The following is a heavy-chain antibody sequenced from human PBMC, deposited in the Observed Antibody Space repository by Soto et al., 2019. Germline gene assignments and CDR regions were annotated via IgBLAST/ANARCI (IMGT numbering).Heavy chain of an antibody. CDR1: GFTFDDYT. CDR3: ARSTQQLDRYFDD. Sequence: GGSLRLSCAASGFTFDDYTMHWVRQAPGKGLEWVSLISWDGGSTYYADSVKGRFTISRDNSKNSLYLQMNSLRTEDTALYYCARSTQQLDRYFDDRGQGSLVTVSS. D-gene: IGHD6-13*01. J-gene: IGHJ4*02. V-gene: IGHV3-43*01. CDR2: ISWDGGST.